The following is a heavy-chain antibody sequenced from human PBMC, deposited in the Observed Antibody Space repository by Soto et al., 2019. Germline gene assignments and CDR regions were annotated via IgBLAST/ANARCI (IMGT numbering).Heavy chain of an antibody. CDR3: ARELLVEPELYSYGMDG. D-gene: IGHD1-1*01. J-gene: IGHJ6*02. CDR1: GDSISSADYY. V-gene: IGHV4-30-4*01. Sequence: SETLSLTCTVSGDSISSADYYWSWMGQTPGKGLEWIGHIFYSGTTYYNPSLKSRLTISVDTSKNHFSLRLTSVTAADTAVYYCARELLVEPELYSYGMDGWRQATTVTVAS. CDR2: IFYSGTT.